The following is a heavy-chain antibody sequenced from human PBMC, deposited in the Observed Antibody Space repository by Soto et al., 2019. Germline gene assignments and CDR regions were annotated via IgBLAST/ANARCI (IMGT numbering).Heavy chain of an antibody. Sequence: XGRTLVTAPQTLPLTCTFALFSLITSGMCVSWIRQPPGKALEWLALIDWDDDKYYSTSLKTRLTISKDTSKNQVVLTMTNMAPVDTATYHCARPILSFGTPGWFDPCGQGTLVTVSS. CDR3: ARPILSFGTPGWFDP. D-gene: IGHD3-10*01. CDR1: LFSLITSGMC. V-gene: IGHV2-70*01. CDR2: IDWDDDK. J-gene: IGHJ5*02.